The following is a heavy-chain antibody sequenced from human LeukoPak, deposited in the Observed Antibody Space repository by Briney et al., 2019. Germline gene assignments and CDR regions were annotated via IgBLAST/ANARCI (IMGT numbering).Heavy chain of an antibody. V-gene: IGHV3-64*01. Sequence: PGGSLRLSCAASGFTFSSYAMHWVRQAPGKGLEYVSAISSNGGSTYYANSVKGRFTISRDNSKNTLYLQMGSLRAEDTAVYYCARDGNMLLLWSHWGQGTLVTVSS. CDR3: ARDGNMLLLWSH. CDR1: GFTFSSYA. J-gene: IGHJ4*02. CDR2: ISSNGGST. D-gene: IGHD3-10*01.